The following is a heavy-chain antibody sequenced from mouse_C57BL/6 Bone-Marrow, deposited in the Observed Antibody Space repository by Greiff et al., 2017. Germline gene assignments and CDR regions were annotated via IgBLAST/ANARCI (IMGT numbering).Heavy chain of an antibody. CDR2: IYPRDGST. V-gene: IGHV1-78*01. J-gene: IGHJ3*01. D-gene: IGHD1-1*01. CDR3: ARGGIIYSWFAY. CDR1: GYTFTDHT. Sequence: VKLMESDAELVKPGASVKISCKVSGYTFTDHTIHWMKQRPEQGLEWIGYIYPRDGSTKYNEKFKGKATLTADKSSSTAYMQLNSLTSEDSAVYFCARGGIIYSWFAYWGQGTLVTVSA.